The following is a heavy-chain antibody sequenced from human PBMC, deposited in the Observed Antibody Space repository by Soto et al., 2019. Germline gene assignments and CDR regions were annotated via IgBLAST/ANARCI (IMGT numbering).Heavy chain of an antibody. CDR2: IYYSGST. D-gene: IGHD3-10*01. CDR3: ARVGRGVADY. J-gene: IGHJ4*02. Sequence: QVQLQESGPGLVKPSQTLSLTCTVSGGSISSGDYYWSWLRQPPGKGLEWIGYIYYSGSTYYNPSLKSPVSISVDTSKNKFSLKLNSVTAADTAVYYCARVGRGVADYWGQGTLVTVSS. V-gene: IGHV4-30-4*01. CDR1: GGSISSGDYY.